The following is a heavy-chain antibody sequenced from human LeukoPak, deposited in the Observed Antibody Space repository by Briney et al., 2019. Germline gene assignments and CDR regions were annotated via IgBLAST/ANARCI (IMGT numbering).Heavy chain of an antibody. D-gene: IGHD2-2*01. J-gene: IGHJ5*02. CDR2: INPNSGGT. V-gene: IGHV1-2*02. CDR1: GYTFTGYY. CDR3: ATSQHCSSTSCGNT. Sequence: GASVKVSCKASGYTFTGYYMHWVRQAPGQGLEWMGWINPNSGGTNYAQKFQGRVTMTRDTSISTAYMELSRLRSDDTAVYYCATSQHCSSTSCGNTWGQGTLVTVSS.